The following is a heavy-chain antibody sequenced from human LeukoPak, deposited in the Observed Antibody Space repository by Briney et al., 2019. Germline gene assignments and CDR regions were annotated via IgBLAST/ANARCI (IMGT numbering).Heavy chain of an antibody. J-gene: IGHJ4*02. CDR3: ARSSIVGATDYFDY. V-gene: IGHV4-4*07. CDR1: GGSISSYY. D-gene: IGHD1-26*01. CDR2: IYTSEST. Sequence: SETLSLTCTVSGGSISSYYWSWLRQPAGKGLEWIGRIYTSESTNYNPSLKSRVTMSVDTSKNQFSLKLNSVTAADTAVYYCARSSIVGATDYFDYWGQGTLVTVSS.